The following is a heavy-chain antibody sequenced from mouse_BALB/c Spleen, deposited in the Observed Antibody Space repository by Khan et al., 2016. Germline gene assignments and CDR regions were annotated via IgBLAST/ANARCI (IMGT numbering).Heavy chain of an antibody. CDR3: ARAFYGHYYAMDY. D-gene: IGHD2-10*01. CDR2: ILPGTGNT. CDR1: GYTFSSYW. Sequence: QVQLKQSGAELMKPGASVKISCKATGYTFSSYWIEWVKQRPGHGLEWIGEILPGTGNTNYNEKFKGKATFTADTSSHTAYMQLSSLTSEDSAVYYCARAFYGHYYAMDYWGQGTSVTVSS. J-gene: IGHJ4*01. V-gene: IGHV1-9*01.